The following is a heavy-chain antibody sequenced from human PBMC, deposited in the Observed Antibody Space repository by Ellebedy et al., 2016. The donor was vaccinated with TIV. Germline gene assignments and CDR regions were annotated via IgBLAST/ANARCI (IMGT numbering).Heavy chain of an antibody. D-gene: IGHD5-24*01. CDR1: GFTFSSYA. Sequence: GESLKISXAASGFTFSSYAMHWVRQAPGKGLEWVAVISYDGSNKYYADSVKGRFTISRDNSKNTLYLQMNSLRAEDTAVYYCAKPIGQMTQFQHAMDVWGQGTTVTVSS. CDR3: AKPIGQMTQFQHAMDV. J-gene: IGHJ6*02. V-gene: IGHV3-30-3*02. CDR2: ISYDGSNK.